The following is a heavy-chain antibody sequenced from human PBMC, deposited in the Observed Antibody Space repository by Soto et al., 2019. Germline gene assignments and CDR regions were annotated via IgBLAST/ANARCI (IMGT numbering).Heavy chain of an antibody. CDR2: IKQDGSEK. CDR1: GFTFSSYW. CDR3: ARGGPYCSGGSCYLDY. D-gene: IGHD2-15*01. V-gene: IGHV3-7*03. J-gene: IGHJ4*02. Sequence: GGSLRLSCAASGFTFSSYWMSWVRQAPGKGLEWVANIKQDGSEKYYVDSVKGRFTISRDNAKNSLYLQMNSLRAEDTAVYYCARGGPYCSGGSCYLDYWGQGTLVTVSS.